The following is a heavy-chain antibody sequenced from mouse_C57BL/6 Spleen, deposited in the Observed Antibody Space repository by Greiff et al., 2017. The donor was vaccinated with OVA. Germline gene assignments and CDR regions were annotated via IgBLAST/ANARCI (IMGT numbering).Heavy chain of an antibody. Sequence: VQLQQSGGGLVKPGGSLKLSCAASGFTFSDYGMHWVRQAPEKGLEWVAYISSGSSTIYYADTVKGRFTISRDNAKNTLFLQMTSLRSEDTAMYYCARAYYYGSSPAWFAYWGQGTLVTVSA. J-gene: IGHJ3*01. CDR2: ISSGSSTI. CDR1: GFTFSDYG. D-gene: IGHD1-1*01. CDR3: ARAYYYGSSPAWFAY. V-gene: IGHV5-17*01.